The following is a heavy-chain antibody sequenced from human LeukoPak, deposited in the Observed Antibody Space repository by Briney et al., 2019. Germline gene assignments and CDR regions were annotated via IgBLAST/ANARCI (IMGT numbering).Heavy chain of an antibody. V-gene: IGHV3-21*01. CDR2: ISSSSSYI. CDR3: ARDLAFAGGEDAFDI. Sequence: PGGSLRLSCAASGFTFSSYSMNWVRQAPGKGLEWVSSISSSSSYIYYADSVKGRFTISRDNAKNSLYLQMNSLRAEDTAVYYCARDLAFAGGEDAFDIWGQGTMVTVSS. D-gene: IGHD3-16*01. CDR1: GFTFSSYS. J-gene: IGHJ3*02.